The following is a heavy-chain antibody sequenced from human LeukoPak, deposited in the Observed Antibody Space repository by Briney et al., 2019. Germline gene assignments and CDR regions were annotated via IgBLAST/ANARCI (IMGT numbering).Heavy chain of an antibody. CDR3: ARVFVGYYYDSSGYYVDY. CDR1: GGSFSGYY. V-gene: IGHV4-34*01. Sequence: PSETLSLTCAVYGGSFSGYYWSWIRQPPGKGLEWIGEINHSGSTNYNPSLKSRVTISVDTSENQFSLKLSSVTAADTAVYYCARVFVGYYYDSSGYYVDYWGQGTLVTVSS. CDR2: INHSGST. J-gene: IGHJ4*02. D-gene: IGHD3-22*01.